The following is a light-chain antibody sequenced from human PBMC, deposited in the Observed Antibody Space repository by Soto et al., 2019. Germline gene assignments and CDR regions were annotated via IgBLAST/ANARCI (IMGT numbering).Light chain of an antibody. Sequence: QSALTQPASVSGSPRQSITISCVGTSSDIGDYNYVSWYQQHPGKVPKVIIFDVSNRPSGVSYRFSGTKSGNTASLTVSGLQAEDEAHYYCCSYTRSGTLIFGTGTKLTVL. CDR3: CSYTRSGTLI. V-gene: IGLV2-14*01. CDR2: DVS. CDR1: SSDIGDYNY. J-gene: IGLJ1*01.